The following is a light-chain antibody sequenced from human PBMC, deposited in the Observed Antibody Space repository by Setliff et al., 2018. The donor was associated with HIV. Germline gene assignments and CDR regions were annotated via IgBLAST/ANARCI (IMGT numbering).Light chain of an antibody. CDR1: NSNIGTTT. CDR2: TNS. J-gene: IGLJ1*01. CDR3: ASWDDSLKVYV. V-gene: IGLV1-44*01. Sequence: QSVLTQSPSVSGTPGQRVTISCSGSNSNIGTTTVNWYQRLPGAAPKPLIYTNSHRPSGVPDRFSGSKSGTSASLAISGLQSEDEAEYYCASWDDSLKVYVFGSGTKVTVL.